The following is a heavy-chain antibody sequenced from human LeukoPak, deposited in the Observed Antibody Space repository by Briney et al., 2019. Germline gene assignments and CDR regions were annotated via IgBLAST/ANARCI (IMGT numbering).Heavy chain of an antibody. CDR3: ARDVLRFSNWFDP. CDR2: MNPNSGNT. V-gene: IGHV1-8*03. D-gene: IGHD3-3*01. CDR1: GYAFTSYD. J-gene: IGHJ5*02. Sequence: ASVKVSCKASGYAFTSYDINWVRQATGQGLEWMGWMNPNSGNTGYAQKFQGRVTITRNTSISTAYMELSSLRSEDTAVYYCARDVLRFSNWFDPWGQGTLVTVSS.